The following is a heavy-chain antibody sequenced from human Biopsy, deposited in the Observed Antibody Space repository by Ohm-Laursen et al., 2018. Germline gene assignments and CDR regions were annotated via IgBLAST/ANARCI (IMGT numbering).Heavy chain of an antibody. V-gene: IGHV1-69*13. CDR2: IIPIFGTA. CDR1: GGTFSSYA. D-gene: IGHD1/OR15-1a*01. CDR3: ARGGGYNWNNGWFDP. Sequence: ASVKVSCKASGGTFSSYAISWVRQAPGQGLEWMGGIIPIFGTANYAQKFQGRVTITADDFMSTAYMELSSLRSEDTAVYYCARGGGYNWNNGWFDPWGQGTLVIVSS. J-gene: IGHJ5*02.